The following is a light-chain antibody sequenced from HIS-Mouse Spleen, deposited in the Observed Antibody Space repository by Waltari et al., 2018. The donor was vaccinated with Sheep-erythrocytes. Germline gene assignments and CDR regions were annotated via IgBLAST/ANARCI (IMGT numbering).Light chain of an antibody. J-gene: IGLJ3*02. CDR1: SSDVGSYNL. CDR3: CSYAGSSTWV. Sequence: QSALTQPASVSGSPGQSITISCTGTSSDVGSYNLVSWYQQHPGKAPKLMIYEGSKRPSGVSNRFSGSKSGNTASLTSSGLQAADEADYYCCSYAGSSTWVFGGGTKLTVL. V-gene: IGLV2-23*01. CDR2: EGS.